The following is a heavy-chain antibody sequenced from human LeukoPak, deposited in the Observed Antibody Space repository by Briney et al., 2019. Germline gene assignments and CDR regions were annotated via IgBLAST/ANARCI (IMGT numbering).Heavy chain of an antibody. CDR1: GYTFTSYD. Sequence: GASVKVSCKASGYTFTSYDINWARQATGQGLEWMGWMNSNSGNTGYAQKFQGRVTITRNTSISTAYIELSSLRSEDTAVYYCALNPDSSGYWWFDPWGQGTLVTVSS. J-gene: IGHJ5*02. V-gene: IGHV1-8*03. D-gene: IGHD3-22*01. CDR2: MNSNSGNT. CDR3: ALNPDSSGYWWFDP.